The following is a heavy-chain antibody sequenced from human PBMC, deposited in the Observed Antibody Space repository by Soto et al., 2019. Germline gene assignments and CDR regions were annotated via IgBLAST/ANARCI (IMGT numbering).Heavy chain of an antibody. J-gene: IGHJ4*02. Sequence: ASVKVSCKVSGYTLTELSMHWVRQAPGKGLEWLGGFDPEDGETIYAQKFQGRVTMTEDTSTDTAYMELSSLRSEDTAVYYCATVIVEYGPFDYWGQGTLVTVS. CDR3: ATVIVEYGPFDY. D-gene: IGHD3-16*02. CDR1: GYTLTELS. CDR2: FDPEDGET. V-gene: IGHV1-24*01.